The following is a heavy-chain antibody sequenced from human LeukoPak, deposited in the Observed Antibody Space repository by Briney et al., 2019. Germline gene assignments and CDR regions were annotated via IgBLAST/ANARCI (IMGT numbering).Heavy chain of an antibody. CDR2: INSDGSST. Sequence: GGSLRLSCAASGLTFSSYWMHWVRQAPGKGLVWVSRINSDGSSTSYADSVKGRFTTSRDNAKNTLYLQMNSLRAEDTAVYYCARWFGELSTDYYYYGMDVWGQGTTVTVSS. CDR1: GLTFSSYW. V-gene: IGHV3-74*01. CDR3: ARWFGELSTDYYYYGMDV. D-gene: IGHD3-10*01. J-gene: IGHJ6*02.